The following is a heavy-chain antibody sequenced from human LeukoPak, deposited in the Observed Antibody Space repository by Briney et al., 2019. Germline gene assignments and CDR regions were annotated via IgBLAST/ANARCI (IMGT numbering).Heavy chain of an antibody. V-gene: IGHV3-21*06. CDR2: ISSASTYI. CDR3: ARDHGIPGSGSYKFDY. D-gene: IGHD3-10*01. CDR1: GFTFSSYS. Sequence: NPGGSLRLSCAPSGFTFSSYSMNWVRQAPGKGLEWVSSISSASTYIYYADSVKGRFTIYRDYAKNLLYLQMNSLRGEDTAVYYCARDHGIPGSGSYKFDYWGQGTLVTVSS. J-gene: IGHJ4*02.